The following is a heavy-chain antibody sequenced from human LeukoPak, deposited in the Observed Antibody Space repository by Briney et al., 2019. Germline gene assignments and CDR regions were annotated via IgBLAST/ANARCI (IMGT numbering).Heavy chain of an antibody. V-gene: IGHV1-18*01. CDR1: GYTFTSYG. D-gene: IGHD3-22*01. J-gene: IGHJ4*02. CDR3: ARVRDYYDSSGYYSRGAYFDY. Sequence: WASVKVSCKASGYTFTSYGISWVRQAPGQGLEWMGWISAYNGNTNYAQKFQGRVAMTRDTSISTAYMELSRLRSDDTAVYYCARVRDYYDSSGYYSRGAYFDYWGQGTLVTVSS. CDR2: ISAYNGNT.